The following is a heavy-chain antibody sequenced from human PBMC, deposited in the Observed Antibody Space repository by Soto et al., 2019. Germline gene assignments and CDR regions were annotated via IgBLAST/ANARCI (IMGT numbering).Heavy chain of an antibody. V-gene: IGHV1-69*05. CDR3: ARSEYSALRLYYYYYGMDV. CDR2: IIPIFGTA. Sequence: SVKVSCKASGGTFSSYAISWVRQAPGQGLEWMGGIIPIFGTANYAQKFQGRVTITTDESTSTAYMELSSLRSEDTAVYYCARSEYSALRLYYYYYGMDVWGQGTTVTVSS. D-gene: IGHD2-15*01. J-gene: IGHJ6*02. CDR1: GGTFSSYA.